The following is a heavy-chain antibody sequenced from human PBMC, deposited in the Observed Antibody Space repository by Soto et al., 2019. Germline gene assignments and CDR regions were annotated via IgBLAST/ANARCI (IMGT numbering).Heavy chain of an antibody. CDR3: VKEALAGDMDL. V-gene: IGHV3-23*01. Sequence: EVQLLESGGGLVQPGGSLRLSCAASGFTFRTYSMIWVGQAQGKGFEWVSAISGSGGSTYYLDSVKGRVTISRDNSKNTLSLQKNSLRAEDTAVYYCVKEALAGDMDLWGQGTKVTVSS. D-gene: IGHD3-16*01. J-gene: IGHJ6*02. CDR1: GFTFRTYS. CDR2: ISGSGGST.